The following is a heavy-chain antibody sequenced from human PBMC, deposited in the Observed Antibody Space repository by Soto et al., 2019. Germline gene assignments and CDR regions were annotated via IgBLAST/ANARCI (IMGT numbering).Heavy chain of an antibody. Sequence: ETLSLTCAVYGGPFSGYYWSWIRQPPGKGLEWIGEFNLGGTTNYNPSLKSRVTISMDTSKNRFSLSLSSVTAADTAVYYCARGLGNPLWGQGTLVTVSS. J-gene: IGHJ4*02. CDR3: ARGLGNPL. CDR1: GGPFSGYY. CDR2: FNLGGTT. V-gene: IGHV4-34*01.